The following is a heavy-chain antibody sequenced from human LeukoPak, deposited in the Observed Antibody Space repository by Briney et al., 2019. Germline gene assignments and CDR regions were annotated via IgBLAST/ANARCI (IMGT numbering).Heavy chain of an antibody. CDR2: INPYSGAS. V-gene: IGHV1-2*02. CDR3: ETASVTRMRDP. D-gene: IGHD1-14*01. J-gene: IGHJ5*02. Sequence: GASVKVSCKASGYVFSHLYFHWVRRAPGQGLEWMGWINPYSGASIYAQKFQGRVTMETSSSSVYMQLSRLRYDDTAVYYCETASVTRMRDPWGQGTLVTVSS. CDR1: GYVFSHLY.